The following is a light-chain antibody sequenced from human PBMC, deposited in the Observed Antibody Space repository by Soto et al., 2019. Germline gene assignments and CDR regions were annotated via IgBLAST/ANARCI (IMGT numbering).Light chain of an antibody. Sequence: QSALTQPPSASGSPGQSVTISCTGTSSDVGGYNYVSWYQQHPGKAPQLMIYEVSKRPSGVPDRFSGSKSGNTASLTVSGLQAEDEADYYCSSYAGSNNVLFGGGTKLAVL. CDR3: SSYAGSNNVL. J-gene: IGLJ2*01. CDR2: EVS. V-gene: IGLV2-8*01. CDR1: SSDVGGYNY.